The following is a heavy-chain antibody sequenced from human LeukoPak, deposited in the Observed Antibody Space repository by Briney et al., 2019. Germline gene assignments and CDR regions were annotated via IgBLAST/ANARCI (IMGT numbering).Heavy chain of an antibody. Sequence: SETLSLTCAVYGGSFSGYYCSWIRQPPGKGLEWIGEINHSGSTNYNPSLKSRVTISVDTSKNQFSLKLSSVTAADTAVYYCASYCGGDCYGERGSFDYWGQGTLVTVSS. J-gene: IGHJ4*02. V-gene: IGHV4-34*01. CDR2: INHSGST. CDR1: GGSFSGYY. D-gene: IGHD2-21*02. CDR3: ASYCGGDCYGERGSFDY.